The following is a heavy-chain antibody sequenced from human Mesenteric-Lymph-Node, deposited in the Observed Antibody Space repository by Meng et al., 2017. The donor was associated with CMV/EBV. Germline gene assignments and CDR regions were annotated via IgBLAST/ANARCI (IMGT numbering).Heavy chain of an antibody. V-gene: IGHV3-7*01. Sequence: GESLKISCAASGFTFSSYWMSWVRQAPGMGLEWVANINQDGSERYYVDSLKGRFTISRDNAKNSLYLEMNRLRAEDTAVYYCASIVYYYYGMDVWGQGTRVTVSS. CDR1: GFTFSSYW. D-gene: IGHD3-16*02. J-gene: IGHJ6*02. CDR2: INQDGSER. CDR3: ASIVYYYYGMDV.